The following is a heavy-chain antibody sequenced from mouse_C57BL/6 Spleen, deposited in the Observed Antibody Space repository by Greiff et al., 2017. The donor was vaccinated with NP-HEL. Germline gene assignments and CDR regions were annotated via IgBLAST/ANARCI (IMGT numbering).Heavy chain of an antibody. D-gene: IGHD1-1*01. V-gene: IGHV1-81*01. CDR2: IYPSSGNT. CDR3: ANDDGSSNWYFDV. CDR1: GYTFTSYG. J-gene: IGHJ1*03. Sequence: QVQLQQSGAELARPGASVKLSCKASGYTFTSYGISWVKQRTGQGLEWIGEIYPSSGNTYYNEKFKGKATLTVDKSSSTAYMELRSLTSEDSAVYFCANDDGSSNWYFDVWGTGTTVTVSS.